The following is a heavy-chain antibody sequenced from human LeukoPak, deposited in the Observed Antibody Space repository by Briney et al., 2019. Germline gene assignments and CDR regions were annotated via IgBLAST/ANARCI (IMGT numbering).Heavy chain of an antibody. CDR3: AKNLRTSVAAFEY. CDR2: ISPSSNTR. V-gene: IGHV3-23*01. Sequence: GGSLRLSCTASGFTFSSYAMTWVRQAPGKGLEWVSAISPSSNTRYYSDSVRGRFTVSRDNSENTVYLQMDRLRADDTAVYYCAKNLRTSVAAFEYWGQGTLVTVSS. D-gene: IGHD6-19*01. J-gene: IGHJ4*02. CDR1: GFTFSSYA.